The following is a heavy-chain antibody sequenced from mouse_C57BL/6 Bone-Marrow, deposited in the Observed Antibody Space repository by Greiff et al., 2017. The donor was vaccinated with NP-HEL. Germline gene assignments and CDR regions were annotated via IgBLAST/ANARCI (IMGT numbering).Heavy chain of an antibody. CDR2: IYPGSGST. Sequence: QVQLQQPGAELVKPGASVKMSCKLSGSPFTSYWLTWVKQRPGQGLEWIGDIYPGSGSTNYNEKFKSKATLTVDTSSSTAYMQLSSLTSEDSAVYYWAREGIFAYWGQGTLVTVSA. CDR3: AREGIFAY. CDR1: GSPFTSYW. J-gene: IGHJ3*01. V-gene: IGHV1-55*01.